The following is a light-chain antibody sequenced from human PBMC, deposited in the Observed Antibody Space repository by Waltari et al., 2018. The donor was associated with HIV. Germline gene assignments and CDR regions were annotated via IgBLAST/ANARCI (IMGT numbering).Light chain of an antibody. CDR2: EVS. Sequence: QSALTQPASVSGSHGQSITISCTGTTSDVGGYKYVSWYQQHPDKAPKLVVYEVSNRPSWISIRFSGSKSGNTASLTISGLQAEDEADYYCSSYTSRNTRVFGTGTKVTVL. J-gene: IGLJ1*01. V-gene: IGLV2-14*01. CDR3: SSYTSRNTRV. CDR1: TSDVGGYKY.